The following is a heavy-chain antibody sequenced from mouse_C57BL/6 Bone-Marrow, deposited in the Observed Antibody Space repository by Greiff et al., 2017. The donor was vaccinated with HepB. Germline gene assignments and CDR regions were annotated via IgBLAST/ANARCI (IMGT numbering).Heavy chain of an antibody. J-gene: IGHJ3*01. CDR3: ARIADRGFAY. CDR2: IWWDDDK. Sequence: QVTLKVSGPGILQLSQTLSLTCPISGISLSTFGLGVGWIRQPSGKGLEWLAHIWWDDDKYYTPALTSRLTLSKDTSKNQVFLKIANVDTADTATYYCARIADRGFAYWGQGTLVTVSA. V-gene: IGHV8-8*01. CDR1: GISLSTFGLG.